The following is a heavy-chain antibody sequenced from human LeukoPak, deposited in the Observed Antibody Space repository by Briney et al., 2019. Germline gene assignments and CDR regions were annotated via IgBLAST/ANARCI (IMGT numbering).Heavy chain of an antibody. Sequence: GGSLRLSCVASGFTFRSYAMSWVRQAPGKGLEWVSAISGSGGSTYDADSVKGRFTISRDNSKNTLYLQMNSLRVEDTAVYYCAKPSSGYTSFHIWGQGTMVTVSS. J-gene: IGHJ3*02. V-gene: IGHV3-23*01. D-gene: IGHD3-22*01. CDR1: GFTFRSYA. CDR2: ISGSGGST. CDR3: AKPSSGYTSFHI.